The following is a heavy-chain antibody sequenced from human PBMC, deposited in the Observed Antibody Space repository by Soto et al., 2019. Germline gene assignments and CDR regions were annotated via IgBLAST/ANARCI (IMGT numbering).Heavy chain of an antibody. D-gene: IGHD3-3*01. V-gene: IGHV3-7*01. CDR3: ARVDFWSGYYFDY. Sequence: EVQLVESGGGLVQPGGSLRLSCAASGFTFSSYWMSWVRQAPGKGLEWVANIKQDGSEKYYVDSVKGRSTISRDNAKNSLYLQMNSLRAEDTAVYYCARVDFWSGYYFDYWGQGTLVTVSS. CDR2: IKQDGSEK. CDR1: GFTFSSYW. J-gene: IGHJ4*02.